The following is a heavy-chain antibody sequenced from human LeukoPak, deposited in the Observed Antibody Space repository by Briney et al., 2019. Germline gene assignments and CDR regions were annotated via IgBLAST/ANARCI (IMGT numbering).Heavy chain of an antibody. CDR3: ARGQYSSGWTAPFFDY. D-gene: IGHD6-19*01. CDR1: GGSFSGYY. CDR2: INHSGST. J-gene: IGHJ4*02. V-gene: IGHV4-34*01. Sequence: SETLSLTCAVYGGSFSGYYWSWIRQPPGKGLERIGEINHSGSTNYNPSLKSRVTISVDTSKNQFSLKLSSVTAADTAVYYCARGQYSSGWTAPFFDYWGRGTLVTVSS.